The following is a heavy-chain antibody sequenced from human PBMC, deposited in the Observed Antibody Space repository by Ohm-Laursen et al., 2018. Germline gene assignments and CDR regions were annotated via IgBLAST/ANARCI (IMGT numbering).Heavy chain of an antibody. CDR2: ISYDGSNK. Sequence: SLRLSCAASGFTFSSYGMHWVRQAPGKGLEWVAVISYDGSNKYYADSVKGRFTISRDNSKNTLYLQMNSLRAEDTAVYYCAKDGYYGSTSNGMDVWGQGTTVTVSS. D-gene: IGHD3-10*01. V-gene: IGHV3-30*18. J-gene: IGHJ6*02. CDR3: AKDGYYGSTSNGMDV. CDR1: GFTFSSYG.